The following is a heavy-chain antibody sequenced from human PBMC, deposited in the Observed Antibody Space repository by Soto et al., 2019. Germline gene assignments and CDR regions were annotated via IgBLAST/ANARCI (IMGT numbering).Heavy chain of an antibody. CDR2: INPSGGST. V-gene: IGHV1-46*01. CDR3: AREPRSSGWQGVTGFDP. J-gene: IGHJ5*02. D-gene: IGHD6-19*01. CDR1: GYTFTSYY. Sequence: ASVKVSCKASGYTFTSYYMHWVRQAPGQGLEWMGIINPSGGSTSYAQKFQGRVTMTRNTSISTAYMELSSLRSEDTAVYYCAREPRSSGWQGVTGFDPWGQGTLVTVSS.